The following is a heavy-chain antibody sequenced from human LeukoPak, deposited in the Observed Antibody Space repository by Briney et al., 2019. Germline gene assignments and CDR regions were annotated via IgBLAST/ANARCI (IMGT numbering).Heavy chain of an antibody. V-gene: IGHV3-33*01. CDR3: AREYGGLDY. Sequence: GRSLRLSCVASGLTFSNFGMHWVRQAPGKGLEWVALIWYDGSNKYYADSVKGRFTVSRDNSKNTLYLQMNSLRAEDTAVYYCAREYGGLDYWGQGTLVTVSS. CDR1: GLTFSNFG. J-gene: IGHJ4*02. D-gene: IGHD4-23*01. CDR2: IWYDGSNK.